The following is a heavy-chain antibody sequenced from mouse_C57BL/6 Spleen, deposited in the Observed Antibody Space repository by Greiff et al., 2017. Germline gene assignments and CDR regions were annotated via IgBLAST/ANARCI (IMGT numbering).Heavy chain of an antibody. V-gene: IGHV1-52*01. Sequence: VQLQQSGAELVRPGSSVKLSCKASGYTFTSYWMHWVKQRPIQGLEWIGNIDPSDSETYYNQKFKDKATLSVDKSSSTAYMQLSSLTAEDAAVYYCASGDSPDYFDYWGQGTTLTVSS. J-gene: IGHJ2*01. CDR3: ASGDSPDYFDY. D-gene: IGHD6-1*01. CDR1: GYTFTSYW. CDR2: IDPSDSET.